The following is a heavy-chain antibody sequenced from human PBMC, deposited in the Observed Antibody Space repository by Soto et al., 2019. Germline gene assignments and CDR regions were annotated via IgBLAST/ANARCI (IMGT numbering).Heavy chain of an antibody. CDR2: ISYDGSNK. Sequence: QVQLVESGGGVVQPGRSLRLSCAASGFPFTTYGMHWVREGPGKGLDGVAAISYDGSNKFYADSVKGRFTISRDNSKNTLYLQMNSLRPEDTALYYCVGGQYYFDYRGQGTLVIVSS. D-gene: IGHD3-10*01. CDR3: VGGQYYFDY. CDR1: GFPFTTYG. V-gene: IGHV3-30*03. J-gene: IGHJ4*02.